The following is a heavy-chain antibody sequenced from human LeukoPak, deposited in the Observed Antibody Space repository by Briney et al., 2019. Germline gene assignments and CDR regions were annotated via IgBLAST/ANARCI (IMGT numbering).Heavy chain of an antibody. V-gene: IGHV3-23*01. CDR2: ISGSGGST. CDR1: GFTFSSYA. CDR3: AKAITPLGYSSSWYSVDY. D-gene: IGHD6-13*01. J-gene: IGHJ4*02. Sequence: PGGSLRLSCAASGFTFSSYAMSWVRQAPGKGLEWVSAISGSGGSTYYADSVKGRFTISRDNSKNPLYLQMNSLRAEDTAVYYCAKAITPLGYSSSWYSVDYWGQGTLVTVSS.